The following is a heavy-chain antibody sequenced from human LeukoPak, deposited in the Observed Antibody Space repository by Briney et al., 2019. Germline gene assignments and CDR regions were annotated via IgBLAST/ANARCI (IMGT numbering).Heavy chain of an antibody. J-gene: IGHJ4*02. D-gene: IGHD6-13*01. CDR3: ARDSSPGQLAAADS. V-gene: IGHV1-69*05. CDR2: IIPIFGTA. CDR1: GGTFSSYA. Sequence: SVKVSCKASGGTFSSYAISWVRQAPGQGLEWMGGIIPIFGTASYAQKFQGRVTITTDESTSTAYMELSSLRSEDTAVYYCARDSSPGQLAAADSWGQGTLVTVSS.